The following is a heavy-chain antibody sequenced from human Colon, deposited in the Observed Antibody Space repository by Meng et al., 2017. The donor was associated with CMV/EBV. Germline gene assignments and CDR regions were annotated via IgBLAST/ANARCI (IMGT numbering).Heavy chain of an antibody. CDR3: ARRLTDFWSGYSFDY. D-gene: IGHD3-3*01. Sequence: SVKVSCKASGYDFVNHDISWVRPAPGKGLEWMGWISGKSGVTKVAQKFHDRVTLIIETSSTTAYMELRSLRSEDTAVYYCARRLTDFWSGYSFDYWGQGTVVTVSS. J-gene: IGHJ4*02. CDR2: ISGKSGVT. CDR1: GYDFVNHD. V-gene: IGHV1-18*01.